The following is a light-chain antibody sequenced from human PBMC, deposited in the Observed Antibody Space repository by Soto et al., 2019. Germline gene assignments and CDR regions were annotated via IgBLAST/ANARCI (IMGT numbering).Light chain of an antibody. V-gene: IGLV6-57*02. Sequence: NFMLTQPHSVSASPGKTVTISCTGSSGSIASNYVQWYQQRPGSAPTTVIYEDNQRPSGVPDRFSDSIDSSSNSASLTISGLKTEDEADYYCQSYDSSNHVVFGGGTKLTVL. CDR1: SGSIASNY. CDR2: EDN. CDR3: QSYDSSNHVV. J-gene: IGLJ2*01.